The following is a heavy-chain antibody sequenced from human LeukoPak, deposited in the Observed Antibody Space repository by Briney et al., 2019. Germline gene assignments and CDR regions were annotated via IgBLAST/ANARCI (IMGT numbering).Heavy chain of an antibody. CDR3: TRLPYSSGYPFFDY. D-gene: IGHD3-22*01. J-gene: IGHJ4*02. CDR2: IRSKAYGGTT. V-gene: IGHV3-49*04. CDR1: GFTLGDYA. Sequence: GRSLRLSCTASGFTLGDYAMSWVRQAPGKGLEWVGFIRSKAYGGTTEYAASVKGRFTISRDDSKSIAYLQMNSLKTEDTAVYYCTRLPYSSGYPFFDYWGQGTLVTVSS.